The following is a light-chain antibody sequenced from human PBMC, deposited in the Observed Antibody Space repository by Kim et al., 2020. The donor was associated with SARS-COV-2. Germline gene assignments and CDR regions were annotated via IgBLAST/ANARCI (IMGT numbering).Light chain of an antibody. J-gene: IGLJ2*01. V-gene: IGLV1-44*01. Sequence: ELTQPPSASGTPGQRVTISCSGSSSNIGSNTVNWYQQLPGTAPKLLIYSNNQRPSGVPDRFSGSKSGTSDSLAISGLQSEDEADYYCAAWDDSLNGPVFGGGTKLTVL. CDR3: AAWDDSLNGPV. CDR2: SNN. CDR1: SSNIGSNT.